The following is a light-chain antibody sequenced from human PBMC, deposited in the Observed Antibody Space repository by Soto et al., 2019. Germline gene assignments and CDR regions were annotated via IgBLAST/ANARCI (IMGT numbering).Light chain of an antibody. Sequence: DIQMTQSPSSLSASVGDRVTITCRASQSISSNLNWYQQKPGKAPKLLIYAASNLQSGVPSTFSGSGSGTDFTLTISSLQHEDFETYYCQQSQSIQWTFGQGTKVDLK. CDR2: AAS. CDR3: QQSQSIQWT. J-gene: IGKJ1*01. CDR1: QSISSN. V-gene: IGKV1-39*01.